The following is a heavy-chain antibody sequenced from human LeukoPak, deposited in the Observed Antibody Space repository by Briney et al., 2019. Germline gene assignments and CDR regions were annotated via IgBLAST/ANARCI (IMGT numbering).Heavy chain of an antibody. V-gene: IGHV3-23*01. CDR1: GFTFSSYA. CDR3: AKDGGRVVNARNFDY. Sequence: GGSLRLSCAASGFTFSSYAMSWVRQAPGKGLEWVSAISWSGGSTYYADSVKGRFTISRDNSKNTLYLQMSSLRAEDTAVYYCAKDGGRVVNARNFDYWGQGTLVSVSS. D-gene: IGHD2-21*01. CDR2: ISWSGGST. J-gene: IGHJ4*02.